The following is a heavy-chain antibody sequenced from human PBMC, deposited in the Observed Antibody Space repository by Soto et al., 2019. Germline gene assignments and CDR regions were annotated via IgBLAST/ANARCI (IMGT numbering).Heavy chain of an antibody. CDR2: IYHSGST. D-gene: IGHD1-26*01. V-gene: IGHV4-30-2*01. J-gene: IGHJ3*02. Sequence: LSETLSLTCAVSGGSISSGGYSWSWIRQPPGKGLEWIGYIYHSGSTYYNPSLKSRVTISVDRSKNQFSLKLSSVTAADTAVYYCAREVGLRAFDIWGQGTMVTISS. CDR1: GGSISSGGYS. CDR3: AREVGLRAFDI.